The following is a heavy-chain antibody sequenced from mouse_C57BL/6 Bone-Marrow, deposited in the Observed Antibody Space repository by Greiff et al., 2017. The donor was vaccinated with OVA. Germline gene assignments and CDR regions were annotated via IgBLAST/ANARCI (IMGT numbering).Heavy chain of an antibody. J-gene: IGHJ4*01. CDR2: SRNKANDYTT. CDR3: AREDGYYARDY. CDR1: GFTFSDFY. Sequence: EVMLVESGGGLVQSGRSLRLSCATSGFTFSDFYMEWVRQAPGKGLEWIAASRNKANDYTTEYSASVKGRFIVSRDTSQSILYLQMNALRAEDTAIYYCAREDGYYARDYWGQGTSVTVSS. D-gene: IGHD2-3*01. V-gene: IGHV7-1*01.